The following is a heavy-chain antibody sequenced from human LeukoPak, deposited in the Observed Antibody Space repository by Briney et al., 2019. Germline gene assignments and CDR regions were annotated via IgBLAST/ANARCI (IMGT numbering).Heavy chain of an antibody. CDR2: IIPIFGTA. CDR3: ARAQYYYDSSGYYPDY. J-gene: IGHJ4*02. Sequence: ASVKVSCKASGGTFSSYAISWVRQAPGQGLEWMGGIIPIFGTANYAQKFQGRVTITADESTSTAYMELSSLRSEDTAVYCCARAQYYYDSSGYYPDYWGQGTLVTVSS. V-gene: IGHV1-69*13. D-gene: IGHD3-22*01. CDR1: GGTFSSYA.